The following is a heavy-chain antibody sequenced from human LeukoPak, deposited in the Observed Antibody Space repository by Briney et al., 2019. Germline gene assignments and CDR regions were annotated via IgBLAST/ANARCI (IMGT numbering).Heavy chain of an antibody. Sequence: ASVKVSCKASGYTFTSYGISWVRQAPGQGLEWMGLISAYSGNTNYAQKFQGRVTVTTDTSTSTAYMELRSLRSDDTAVYYCARDYRVSWGTTDYFDYWGQGTLVTVSS. V-gene: IGHV1-18*01. CDR2: ISAYSGNT. CDR1: GYTFTSYG. CDR3: ARDYRVSWGTTDYFDY. J-gene: IGHJ4*02. D-gene: IGHD3-16*01.